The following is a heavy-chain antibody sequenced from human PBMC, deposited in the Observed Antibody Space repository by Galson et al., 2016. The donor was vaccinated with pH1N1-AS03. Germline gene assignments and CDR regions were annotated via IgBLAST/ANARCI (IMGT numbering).Heavy chain of an antibody. CDR1: GFTFSTYC. CDR3: ARGAPGDHLLSPLWN. D-gene: IGHD1-26*01. Sequence: SLRLSCAASGFTFSTYCMSWVRQAPGKGLEWVANIKQDGSEKFYVDSLKGRFTISRDNAKNSLYLQMSSLRAEDTAIYYCARGAPGDHLLSPLWNWGQRTLVTVSS. CDR2: IKQDGSEK. V-gene: IGHV3-7*01. J-gene: IGHJ4*02.